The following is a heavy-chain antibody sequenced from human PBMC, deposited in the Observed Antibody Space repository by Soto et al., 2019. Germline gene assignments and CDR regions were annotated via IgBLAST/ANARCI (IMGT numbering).Heavy chain of an antibody. CDR1: GGTFSSYA. V-gene: IGHV1-69*13. CDR2: IIPIFGTA. Sequence: GASVKVSCKASGGTFSSYAISWVRQAPGQGLEWMGGIIPIFGTANYAQKFQGRVTITADESTSTAYMELSSLRSEDTAVYYCAVGGLRKLRFLVSDYWGQGTLVTVSS. J-gene: IGHJ4*02. D-gene: IGHD3-3*01. CDR3: AVGGLRKLRFLVSDY.